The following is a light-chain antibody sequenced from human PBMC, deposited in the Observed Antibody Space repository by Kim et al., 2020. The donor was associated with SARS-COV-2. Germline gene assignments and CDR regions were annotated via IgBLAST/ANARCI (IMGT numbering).Light chain of an antibody. Sequence: SVGDRVTITCRASQSIGNYLNWYQLKPGKAPKLLVHAASSLQSGVPSRFSGSGSETDFTLTISGLQPEDFTTYSCQQSYSTPQITFGPGTRLEIK. J-gene: IGKJ5*01. CDR2: AAS. CDR3: QQSYSTPQIT. CDR1: QSIGNY. V-gene: IGKV1-39*01.